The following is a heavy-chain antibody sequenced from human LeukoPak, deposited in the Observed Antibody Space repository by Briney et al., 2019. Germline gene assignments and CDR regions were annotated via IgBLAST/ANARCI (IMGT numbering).Heavy chain of an antibody. CDR1: GYTFTSYY. Sequence: GGSLRLSCAASGYTFTSYYMHWVRQAPGQGLEWMGIINPSGGSTSYAQKFQGRVTMTRDTSTSTVYMELSSLRSEDTAVYYCARATHSGYAPLDYWGQGTLVTVSS. CDR3: ARATHSGYAPLDY. J-gene: IGHJ4*02. CDR2: INPSGGST. D-gene: IGHD5-12*01. V-gene: IGHV1-46*01.